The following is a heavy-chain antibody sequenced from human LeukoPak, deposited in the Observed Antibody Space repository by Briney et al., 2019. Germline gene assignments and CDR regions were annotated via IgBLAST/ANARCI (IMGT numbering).Heavy chain of an antibody. CDR3: ARGGGLDV. D-gene: IGHD3-16*01. CDR2: INHNGNVN. CDR1: GFTFSESW. J-gene: IGHJ6*02. Sequence: GGSLRLSCVVSGFTFSESWMSWVRQAPGKGLEWVASINHNGNVNYYVDSVKGRFTISRDNAKNSLYLQMSNLRAEDTAVYFCARGGGLDVWGQGATVTVSS. V-gene: IGHV3-7*03.